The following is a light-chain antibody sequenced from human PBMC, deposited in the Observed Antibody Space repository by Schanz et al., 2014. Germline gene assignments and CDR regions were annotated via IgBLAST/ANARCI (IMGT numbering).Light chain of an antibody. CDR1: QSVSSN. J-gene: IGKJ5*01. CDR2: GAS. Sequence: EIVMTQSPATLSVSPGERATLSCRASQSVSSNLAWYQQKPGQAPRLLIYGASSRATGVPDRFSGSGSGTDFTLTISRLEPEDSAVYYCQQYGSSPPITFGQGTRLEIK. V-gene: IGKV3-20*01. CDR3: QQYGSSPPIT.